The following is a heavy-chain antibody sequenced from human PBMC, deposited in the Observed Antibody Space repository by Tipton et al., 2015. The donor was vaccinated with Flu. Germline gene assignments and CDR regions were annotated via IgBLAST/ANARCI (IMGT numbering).Heavy chain of an antibody. CDR1: GGSISSNSYY. CDR3: ARDDCSSTSCYVSPNYYYGMDV. CDR2: IYYSGST. V-gene: IGHV4-39*07. J-gene: IGHJ6*02. D-gene: IGHD2-2*01. Sequence: LRLSCTVSGGSISSNSYYWGWIRQPPGKGLEWIGSIYYSGSTYYSPSLKSRVTMSVDTSKNQFSLKLSSVTAADTAVYYCARDDCSSTSCYVSPNYYYGMDVWGQGTTVTVSS.